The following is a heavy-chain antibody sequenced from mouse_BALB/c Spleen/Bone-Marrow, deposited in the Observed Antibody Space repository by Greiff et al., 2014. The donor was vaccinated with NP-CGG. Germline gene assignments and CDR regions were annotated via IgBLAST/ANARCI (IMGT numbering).Heavy chain of an antibody. CDR3: ASYVYGYYFDY. CDR1: GFNIKDTY. V-gene: IGHV14-3*02. D-gene: IGHD1-1*01. Sequence: VQLQQSGAELVKPGASVKLSCTASGFNIKDTYMHWVKQRPEQGLEWIGRIDPANVNTKYDPKFQGKATITADTSSYTAYLQLSSLTSEDTAVYYCASYVYGYYFDYWGQGTTLTVSS. J-gene: IGHJ2*01. CDR2: IDPANVNT.